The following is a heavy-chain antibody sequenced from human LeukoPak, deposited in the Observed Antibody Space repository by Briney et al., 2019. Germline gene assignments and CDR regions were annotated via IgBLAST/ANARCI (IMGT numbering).Heavy chain of an antibody. CDR3: ARDGYDSNGYYDC. CDR2: IYYSGST. J-gene: IGHJ4*02. CDR1: GGSISNYY. V-gene: IGHV4-59*01. Sequence: PSEALSLTCSVSGGSISNYYWSWIRQPPGKRLEWIGYIYYSGSTNYNPSLKSRVTISLDTSKSQFSLNLTSVTAADTAVYYCARDGYDSNGYYDCWGQGTLVTVSS. D-gene: IGHD3-22*01.